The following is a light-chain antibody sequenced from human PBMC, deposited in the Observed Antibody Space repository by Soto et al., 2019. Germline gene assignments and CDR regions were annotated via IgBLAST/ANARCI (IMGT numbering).Light chain of an antibody. Sequence: EIVLTQSPGTLSLSPGERATLPCRASQSVSNSYLAWYQQKPGQAPRLLMYGASNRATGIPDRFSGSGSGTDFTLTISRLEPEDFAVYYCQQYSTSLYTFGQGTKLEIK. V-gene: IGKV3-20*01. CDR2: GAS. CDR3: QQYSTSLYT. J-gene: IGKJ2*01. CDR1: QSVSNSY.